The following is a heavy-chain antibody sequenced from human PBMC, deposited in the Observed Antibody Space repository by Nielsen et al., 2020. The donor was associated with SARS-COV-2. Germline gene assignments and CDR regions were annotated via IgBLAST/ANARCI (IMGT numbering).Heavy chain of an antibody. V-gene: IGHV3-9*01. CDR2: ISWNSGSI. Sequence: GGSLRLSCAASGFTFDDYAMHWVRQAPGKGLEWVSGISWNSGSIGYADSVKGRFTISRDNAKNSLYLQMNSLRAEDTAVYYCARAPDAFDIWGQGTMVTVSS. J-gene: IGHJ3*02. CDR3: ARAPDAFDI. CDR1: GFTFDDYA.